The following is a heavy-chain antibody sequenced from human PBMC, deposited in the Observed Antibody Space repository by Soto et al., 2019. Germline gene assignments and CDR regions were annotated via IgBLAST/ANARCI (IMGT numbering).Heavy chain of an antibody. J-gene: IGHJ4*02. CDR3: ASKGEYSGSYYKD. D-gene: IGHD1-26*01. V-gene: IGHV4-59*01. CDR2: IYYSGST. CDR1: GGSISSYY. Sequence: QVQLQESGPGLVKPSETLSLTCTVSGGSISSYYWSWIRQPPGKGLEWIGYIYYSGSTNYNPSLKSRVTISVDTSKNQFSLKLSSVTAADTAVYYCASKGEYSGSYYKDWGQGTLVTVSS.